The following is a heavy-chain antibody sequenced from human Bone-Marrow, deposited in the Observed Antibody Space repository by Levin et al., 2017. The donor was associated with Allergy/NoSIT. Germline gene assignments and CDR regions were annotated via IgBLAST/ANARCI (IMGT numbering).Heavy chain of an antibody. Sequence: PGGSLRLSCAASGFTFSSYGMHWVRQAPGKGLEWVAVISYDGSNKYYADSVKGRFTISRDNSKNTLYLQMNSLRAEDTAVYYCAKGGTTVTLGYFDYWGQGTLVTVSS. CDR1: GFTFSSYG. J-gene: IGHJ4*02. V-gene: IGHV3-30*18. D-gene: IGHD4-17*01. CDR3: AKGGTTVTLGYFDY. CDR2: ISYDGSNK.